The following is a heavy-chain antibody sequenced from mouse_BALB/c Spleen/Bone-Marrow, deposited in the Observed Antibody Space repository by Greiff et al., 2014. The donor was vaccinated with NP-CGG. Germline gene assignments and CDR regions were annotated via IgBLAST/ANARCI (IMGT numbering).Heavy chain of an antibody. CDR3: TIYRFDEDAMDY. V-gene: IGHV1-5*01. Sequence: EVQLVESGTVLARPGASVKMSCKASGYSFTSYWMHWVKQRPGQGLEWIGAIYPGNSDISYNQKFKGKAKLTAVTSASTAYMELSGLTNEDSAVYYCTIYRFDEDAMDYWGQGTSVTVSS. D-gene: IGHD2-14*01. CDR2: IYPGNSDI. J-gene: IGHJ4*01. CDR1: GYSFTSYW.